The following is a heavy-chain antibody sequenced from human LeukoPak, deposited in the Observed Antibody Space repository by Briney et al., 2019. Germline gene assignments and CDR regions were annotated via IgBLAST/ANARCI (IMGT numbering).Heavy chain of an antibody. D-gene: IGHD2-2*01. Sequence: GGSLRLSCAASGFTFSEYSMNWVRQAPGKGLEWVSYITSSSGTTHYADSVKGRFTISRDNAKNTLYLQMNSLRAEDTAVYYCAKAAVPAAGLYWGQGTLVTVSS. CDR2: ITSSSGTT. CDR1: GFTFSEYS. CDR3: AKAAVPAAGLY. V-gene: IGHV3-48*01. J-gene: IGHJ4*02.